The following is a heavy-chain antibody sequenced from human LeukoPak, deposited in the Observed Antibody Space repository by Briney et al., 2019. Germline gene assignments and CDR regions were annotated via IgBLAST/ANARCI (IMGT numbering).Heavy chain of an antibody. CDR1: GGSISSYY. Sequence: SETLSLTCTVSGGSISSYYWSWIRQPPGKGLEWIGEINHSGSTNYNPSLKSRVTISVDTSKNQFSLKLSSVTAADTAVYYCARLRYYDFWSGYYPDVWGQGTTVTVSS. CDR3: ARLRYYDFWSGYYPDV. V-gene: IGHV4-34*01. CDR2: INHSGST. J-gene: IGHJ6*02. D-gene: IGHD3-3*01.